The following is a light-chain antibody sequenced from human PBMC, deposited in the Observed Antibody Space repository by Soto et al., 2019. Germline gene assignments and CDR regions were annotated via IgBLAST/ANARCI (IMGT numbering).Light chain of an antibody. J-gene: IGKJ5*01. V-gene: IGKV3-20*01. CDR1: QSVRKNC. CDR3: QQYASTPIT. Sequence: EIVLTQSPGTLSLSPGERDTLSCRASQSVRKNCLAWYQQKPGQAPRLLIYGASSRATGIPDRFSGSGSGTDFTLTISRLEPEDFAVYYCQQYASTPITFAQGTRLEIK. CDR2: GAS.